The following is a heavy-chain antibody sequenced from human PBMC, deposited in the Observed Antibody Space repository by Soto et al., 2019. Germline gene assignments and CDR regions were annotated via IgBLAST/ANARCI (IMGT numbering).Heavy chain of an antibody. Sequence: EVQLVESGGGLVEPGGSLRLSCAASGFTFSNAWMNWVRQAPGKGLEWLGRIKSKTDGGTTDYAAPVKGRFTISRDDSKNTVYLQMNSLKTEDTAVYYCSTFHRWDLPFDYWGQGTLVTVSS. V-gene: IGHV3-15*01. CDR1: GFTFSNAW. D-gene: IGHD1-26*01. J-gene: IGHJ4*02. CDR3: STFHRWDLPFDY. CDR2: IKSKTDGGTT.